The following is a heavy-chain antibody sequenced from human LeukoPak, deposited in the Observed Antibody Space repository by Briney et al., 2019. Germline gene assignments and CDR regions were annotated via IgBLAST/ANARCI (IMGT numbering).Heavy chain of an antibody. CDR2: TSYDGTTK. J-gene: IGHJ4*02. D-gene: IGHD3-10*01. Sequence: GGSLRLSCAASGFTFSSHGMHWVRQAPGKALEWVAVTSYDGTTKYYADSAKGRFNISRDNSKNTLYLQMNSLRVDDTAVYYCAKDATLFGDQYFDYWGQGTLVIVSS. CDR1: GFTFSSHG. V-gene: IGHV3-30*18. CDR3: AKDATLFGDQYFDY.